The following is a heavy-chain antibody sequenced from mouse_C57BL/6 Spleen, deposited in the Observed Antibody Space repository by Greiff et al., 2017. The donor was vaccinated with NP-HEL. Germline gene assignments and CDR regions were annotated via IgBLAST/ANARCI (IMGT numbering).Heavy chain of an antibody. CDR3: ARDGVYYGSSFDH. V-gene: IGHV5-17*01. D-gene: IGHD1-1*01. CDR1: GFTFSDYG. J-gene: IGHJ2*01. Sequence: EVQVVESGGGLVKPGGSLKLSCAASGFTFSDYGMHWVRQAPEKGLEWVAYISSGSSTIYYADTVKGRFTISRDNAKNTLFLQMTSLRSEDTAMYYCARDGVYYGSSFDHWGQGTTLTVSS. CDR2: ISSGSSTI.